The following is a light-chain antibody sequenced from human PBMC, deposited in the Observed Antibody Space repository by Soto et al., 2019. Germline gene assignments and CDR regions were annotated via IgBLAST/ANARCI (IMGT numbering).Light chain of an antibody. CDR1: QSVLSSSNNKNF. Sequence: DIVMTQSPDSLAVSLGEWATINCRSSQSVLSSSNNKNFFAWYQQKPGQPPKLLIYWASTRDSGVPDRFSGSGSGTDFTLTISSLQAEDVAVYYCQQYYSSPLTFGGGTRVEIK. CDR3: QQYYSSPLT. CDR2: WAS. V-gene: IGKV4-1*01. J-gene: IGKJ4*01.